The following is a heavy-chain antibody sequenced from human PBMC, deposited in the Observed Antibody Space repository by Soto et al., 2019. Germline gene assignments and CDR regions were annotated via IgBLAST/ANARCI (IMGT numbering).Heavy chain of an antibody. Sequence: QITLKESGPTLVKPTQTLTLTCTFPGFSFSSIGEGVGWIRQPPGKALEWLALIYWDDDKRYSPSLKSRLTIPKDTSKTRVVLTMTNMDPVDTATYYCVQSRCGGDCLQSYSSHSYYGLDVWGQGTTVTVSS. CDR1: GFSFSSIGEG. CDR2: IYWDDDK. D-gene: IGHD2-21*02. J-gene: IGHJ6*02. CDR3: VQSRCGGDCLQSYSSHSYYGLDV. V-gene: IGHV2-5*02.